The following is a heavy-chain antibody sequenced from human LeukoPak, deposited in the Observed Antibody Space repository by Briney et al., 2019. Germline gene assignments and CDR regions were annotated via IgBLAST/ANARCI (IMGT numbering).Heavy chain of an antibody. V-gene: IGHV4-39*07. CDR1: GGSISSSSYY. D-gene: IGHD3-10*01. Sequence: SETLSLTCTVSGGSISSSSYYWGWIRQPPGKGLEWIGEINHSGSTNYNPSLKSRVTISVDTSKNQFSLKLSSVTAADTAVYYCARGSMVRGVIIRYNWFDPWGQGTLVTVSS. J-gene: IGHJ5*02. CDR2: INHSGST. CDR3: ARGSMVRGVIIRYNWFDP.